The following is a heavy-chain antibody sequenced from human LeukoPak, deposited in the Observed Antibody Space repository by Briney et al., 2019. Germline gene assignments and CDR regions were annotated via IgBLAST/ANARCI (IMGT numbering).Heavy chain of an antibody. J-gene: IGHJ6*02. CDR2: ISSSSSYI. V-gene: IGHV3-21*04. Sequence: PGGSLRLSCAASGFTFSSYSMNWVRQAPGKGLEWVSCISSSSSYIYYADSVKGRFTISRDNSKNTLYLQMNSLRAEDTAVYYCANYYDSSGYYYYYGMDVWGQGTTVTVSS. D-gene: IGHD3-22*01. CDR1: GFTFSSYS. CDR3: ANYYDSSGYYYYYGMDV.